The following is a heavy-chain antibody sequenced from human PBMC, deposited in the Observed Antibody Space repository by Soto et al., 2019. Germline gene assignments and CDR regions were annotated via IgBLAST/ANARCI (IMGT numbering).Heavy chain of an antibody. Sequence: WRSRIRQASGKGLEWVANIKQDDSEKHYADSVKGRFAIARDNARNSVFLQMNSLRADDTAVYYCARYSGTYAVLDWGQGPQVTSPQ. CDR2: IKQDDSEK. CDR3: ARYSGTYAVLD. D-gene: IGHD1-26*01. J-gene: IGHJ4*02. V-gene: IGHV3-7*01. CDR1: W.